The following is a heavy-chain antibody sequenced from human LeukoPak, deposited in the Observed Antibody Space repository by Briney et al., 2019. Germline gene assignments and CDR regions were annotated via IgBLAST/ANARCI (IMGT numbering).Heavy chain of an antibody. J-gene: IGHJ6*03. CDR3: VRDSRIVVPGTYYYFYFYMDV. Sequence: GGSLRLSCAASGFTFSSYAMHWVRQAPGKGLEYVSAISSNGGSTYYANSVKGRFTISRDNSRDTLSLQMGSLRAEDMAVYYCVRDSRIVVPGTYYYFYFYMDVWGKGTTVTISS. D-gene: IGHD6-19*01. CDR1: GFTFSSYA. V-gene: IGHV3-64*01. CDR2: ISSNGGST.